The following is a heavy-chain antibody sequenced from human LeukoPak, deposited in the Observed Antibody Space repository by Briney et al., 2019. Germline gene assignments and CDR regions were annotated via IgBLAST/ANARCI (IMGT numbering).Heavy chain of an antibody. CDR2: IYTSGST. CDR3: AREWEDCSSTSCYKVLYYYYGMDV. J-gene: IGHJ6*02. V-gene: IGHV4-4*07. D-gene: IGHD2-2*02. Sequence: SETLSLTCTVSGGSISSHYWSWLRQPAGKGLEWIGRIYTSGSTNYNPSLKSRVTMSVDPSKNQFSLKLSSVTAADTDVYYCAREWEDCSSTSCYKVLYYYYGMDVWGQGTTVTASS. CDR1: GGSISSHY.